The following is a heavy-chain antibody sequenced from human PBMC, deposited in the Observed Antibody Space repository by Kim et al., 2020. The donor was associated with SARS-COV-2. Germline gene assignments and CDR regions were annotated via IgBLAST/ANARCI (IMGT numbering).Heavy chain of an antibody. CDR3: NVGASGFDY. CDR1: GFTFSSYG. V-gene: IGHV3-30*03. CDR2: ISYDGSNK. Sequence: GGSLRLSCAASGFTFSSYGMHWVRQAPGKGLEWVAVISYDGSNKYYADSVKGRFTISRDNSKNTLYLQMNSLRAEDTAVYYCNVGASGFDYWGQGTLVTVSS. J-gene: IGHJ4*02. D-gene: IGHD1-26*01.